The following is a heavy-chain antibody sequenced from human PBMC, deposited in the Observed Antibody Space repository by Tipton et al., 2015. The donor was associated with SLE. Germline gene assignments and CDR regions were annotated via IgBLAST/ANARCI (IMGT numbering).Heavy chain of an antibody. CDR2: ISSSGSTI. CDR1: GFTFSDYY. J-gene: IGHJ6*03. Sequence: SLRLSCAASGFTFSDYYMSRIRQAPGKGLEWVSCISSSGSTIYYADSVKGRFTISRDNAKNSLYLQMNSLRAEDTAVYYCARSVDTAMAPRYYYYYYMDVWGKGTTVTVSS. CDR3: ARSVDTAMAPRYYYYYYMDV. D-gene: IGHD5-18*01. V-gene: IGHV3-11*01.